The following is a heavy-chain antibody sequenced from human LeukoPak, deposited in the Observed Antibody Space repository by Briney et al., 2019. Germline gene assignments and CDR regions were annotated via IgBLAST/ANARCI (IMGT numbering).Heavy chain of an antibody. CDR2: IYTSGST. D-gene: IGHD3-10*01. CDR1: GGSISSGSYY. V-gene: IGHV4-61*02. J-gene: IGHJ4*02. CDR3: AREAYGSGSGGY. Sequence: SETLSLTCTVSGGSISSGSYYWSWIRQPAGKGLEWIGRIYTSGSTNYNPSLKSRVTISVDTSKNQFSLKLSSVTAADTAVYYCAREAYGSGSGGYGGQGTLVTVSS.